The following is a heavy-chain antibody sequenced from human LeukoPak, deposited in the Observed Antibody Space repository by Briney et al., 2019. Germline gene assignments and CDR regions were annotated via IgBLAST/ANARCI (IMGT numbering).Heavy chain of an antibody. D-gene: IGHD3/OR15-3a*01. Sequence: SETLSLTCTVSGVSISSSNSYWGWIRQPPRKGLEWIGSIYYSGNTYYNASLKSQVSISIDASKNQFSLRLTSVTAADTAVYYCARQTGSGLFILPGGQGTLVTVSS. CDR1: GVSISSSNSY. CDR3: ARQTGSGLFILP. CDR2: IYYSGNT. J-gene: IGHJ4*02. V-gene: IGHV4-39*01.